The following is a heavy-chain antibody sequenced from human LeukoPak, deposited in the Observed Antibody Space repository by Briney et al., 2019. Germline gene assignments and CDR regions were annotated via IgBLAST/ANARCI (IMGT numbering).Heavy chain of an antibody. Sequence: GESLKISCKGSGXSFPNYWIGWVRQVPGKGLEWMGIIYPRDSDTRYSPSFQGQVTISADKSISAAYLQWSSLKASDTAMYYCARRESSGSIDYWGQGTLVTVSS. D-gene: IGHD6-19*01. J-gene: IGHJ4*02. V-gene: IGHV5-51*01. CDR1: GXSFPNYW. CDR2: IYPRDSDT. CDR3: ARRESSGSIDY.